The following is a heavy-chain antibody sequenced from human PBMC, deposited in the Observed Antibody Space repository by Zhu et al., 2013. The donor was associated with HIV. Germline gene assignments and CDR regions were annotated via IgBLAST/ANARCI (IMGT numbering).Heavy chain of an antibody. Sequence: QVQLQQWGAGLLKPSETLSLTCAVYGGSFSGYYWSWIRQPPGKGLEWIGEINHSGSTNYNPSLKSRVTISVDTSKNQFSLKLSSVTAADTAVYYCARGLKVGSSSWYDWYFDLWGLAPWSLSPQ. D-gene: IGHD6-13*01. V-gene: IGHV4-34*01. J-gene: IGHJ2*01. CDR2: INHSGST. CDR1: GGSFSGYY. CDR3: ARGLKVGSSSWYDWYFDL.